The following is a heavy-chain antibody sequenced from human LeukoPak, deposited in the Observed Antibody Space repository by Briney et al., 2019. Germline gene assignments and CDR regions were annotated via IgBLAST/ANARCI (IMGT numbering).Heavy chain of an antibody. CDR1: GYTFTSYG. V-gene: IGHV1-18*01. D-gene: IGHD3-3*01. CDR3: ARERTGYYDFWSGYPAHDAFDI. CDR2: ISAYNGNT. J-gene: IGHJ3*02. Sequence: ASVKVSCKASGYTFTSYGISWVRQAPGQGLEWMGWISAYNGNTNYAQKLQGRVTMTTDTSTSTAYMELRSLRSDDTAVYYCARERTGYYDFWSGYPAHDAFDIWGQGTMVTVSS.